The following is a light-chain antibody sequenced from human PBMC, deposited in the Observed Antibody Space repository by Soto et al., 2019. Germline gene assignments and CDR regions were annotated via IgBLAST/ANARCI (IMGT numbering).Light chain of an antibody. CDR1: QSVTSY. CDR2: DAS. J-gene: IGKJ4*01. CDR3: QQRDTWPLT. V-gene: IGKV3-11*01. Sequence: EIVMTQSPATLSVSPGERATLSFRASQSVTSYLAWYQHKPGQVPRLLIYDASNRATGIPARFSGGGSGTDFTLTISSLEPEDFAVYYCQQRDTWPLTFGGGTKVDIK.